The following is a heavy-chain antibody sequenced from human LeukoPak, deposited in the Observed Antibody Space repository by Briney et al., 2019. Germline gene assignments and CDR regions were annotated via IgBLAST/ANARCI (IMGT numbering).Heavy chain of an antibody. CDR1: GFTLDDFA. Sequence: GGSLRLSCAASGFTLDDFAMSWVRQAPGKGLEWVSGINWNGGRTGYAESVKGRFTISRDNAKTSLYLQMNSLRAEDTALYYCARDRADYYYYGMDVWGQGTTVTVS. CDR2: INWNGGRT. CDR3: ARDRADYYYYGMDV. V-gene: IGHV3-20*04. J-gene: IGHJ6*02.